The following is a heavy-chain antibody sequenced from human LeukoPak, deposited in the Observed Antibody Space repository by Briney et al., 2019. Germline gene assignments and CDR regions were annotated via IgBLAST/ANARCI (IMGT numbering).Heavy chain of an antibody. D-gene: IGHD4-11*01. J-gene: IGHJ6*03. Sequence: PSETLSLTCAVYGGSFSGYYWSWIRQPPGKGLEWIGEINHSGSTNYNPSLKSRVTISVDTSKNQFSLELSSVTAADTAVYYCASSNLDYYYYYYMDVWGKGTTVTVSS. CDR1: GGSFSGYY. CDR2: INHSGST. CDR3: ASSNLDYYYYYYMDV. V-gene: IGHV4-34*01.